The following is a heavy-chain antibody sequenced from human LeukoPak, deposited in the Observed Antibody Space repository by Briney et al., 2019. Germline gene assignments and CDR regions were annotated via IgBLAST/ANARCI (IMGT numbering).Heavy chain of an antibody. V-gene: IGHV4-4*07. J-gene: IGHJ4*02. Sequence: SETLSLTCTVSGGSIISYYWSWIRQPAGKGLEWIGRIYTSGSTNYNPSLKSQVTMSVDTSKNQFSLKLSSVTAADTAVYYCARDYCSSTSCGELDYWGQGTLVTVSS. CDR1: GGSIISYY. CDR3: ARDYCSSTSCGELDY. D-gene: IGHD2-2*01. CDR2: IYTSGST.